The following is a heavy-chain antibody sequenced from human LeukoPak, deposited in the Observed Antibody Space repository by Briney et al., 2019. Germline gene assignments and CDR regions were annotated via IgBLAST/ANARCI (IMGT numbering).Heavy chain of an antibody. Sequence: ASVNVSCTASGYTFTSNYIHWVRQAPGQGLEWMGMIYPRDGSTSYAQKFQGRVTVTRDTSTSTVHMELSGLRSEDTAVYYCATALYGDVMDVWGQGTTVTVSS. J-gene: IGHJ6*02. V-gene: IGHV1-46*01. CDR2: IYPRDGST. CDR3: ATALYGDVMDV. CDR1: GYTFTSNY. D-gene: IGHD2/OR15-2a*01.